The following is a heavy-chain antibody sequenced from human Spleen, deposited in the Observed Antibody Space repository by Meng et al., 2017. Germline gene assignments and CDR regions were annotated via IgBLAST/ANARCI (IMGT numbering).Heavy chain of an antibody. D-gene: IGHD1-26*01. CDR2: ISSSNTYI. V-gene: IGHV3-21*01. CDR1: GFTVSSNY. CDR3: AREDRWELHEIDY. Sequence: GESLKISCAASGFTVSSNYMSWVRQAPGKGLEWVSSISSSNTYIYYADSVKGRFTISRDNAKNSLFLQMNSLRAEDTAVYYCAREDRWELHEIDYWGQGTLVTVSS. J-gene: IGHJ4*02.